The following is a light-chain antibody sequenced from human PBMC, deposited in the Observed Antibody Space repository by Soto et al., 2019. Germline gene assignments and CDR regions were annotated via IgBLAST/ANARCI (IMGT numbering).Light chain of an antibody. CDR2: GSS. V-gene: IGLV1-40*01. CDR1: SSNFGAGYD. Sequence: QSVLTQPPSVSGAPGQRVTISCTGSSSNFGAGYDVHWYQQLPGTAPKLLIYGSSNRPSGVPARFSGSKSGTSASLAITGLQAEDEADYYCAAWDDSLSGGNVVFGGGTKVTVL. J-gene: IGLJ2*01. CDR3: AAWDDSLSGGNVV.